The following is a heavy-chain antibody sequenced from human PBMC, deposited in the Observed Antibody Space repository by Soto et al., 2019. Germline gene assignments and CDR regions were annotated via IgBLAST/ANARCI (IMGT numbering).Heavy chain of an antibody. CDR2: FDPEDGET. Sequence: ASVKVSCEVSGYTLTEISMPWVRQAPGKRLEWEGGFDPEDGETIYAQKFQGRVTMTEDTSTDTAYMELSSLRSEDTAVYYCATGGRNYDSSGWGFQHWGQGTLVTVSS. V-gene: IGHV1-24*01. D-gene: IGHD3-22*01. CDR1: GYTLTEIS. CDR3: ATGGRNYDSSGWGFQH. J-gene: IGHJ1*01.